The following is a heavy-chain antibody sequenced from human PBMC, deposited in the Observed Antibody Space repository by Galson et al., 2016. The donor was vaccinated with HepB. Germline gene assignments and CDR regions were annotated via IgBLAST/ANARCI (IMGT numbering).Heavy chain of an antibody. CDR3: ARIREGYQAYDAFDI. CDR2: IYPGSHT. V-gene: IGHV4-34*01. D-gene: IGHD5-24*01. Sequence: SETLSLTCDLYGGSFSAYFWSWIRQPPGKGLEWIGEIYPGSHTNINPSLKSRVTISVDTSRSQFSLKLTSVTAADTGVYYCARIREGYQAYDAFDIWGRGTMVIVS. J-gene: IGHJ3*02. CDR1: GGSFSAYF.